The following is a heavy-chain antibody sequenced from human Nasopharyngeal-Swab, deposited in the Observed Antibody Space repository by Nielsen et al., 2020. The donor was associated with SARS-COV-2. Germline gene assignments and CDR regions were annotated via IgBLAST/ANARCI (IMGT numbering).Heavy chain of an antibody. J-gene: IGHJ4*02. D-gene: IGHD2-2*01. Sequence: GGSLRLSCAASGFTFSSYSMNWVRQAPGKGPEWVSSISSSSSYIYYADSVKGRFTISRDNAKNSLYLQMNSLRAEDTAVYYCARDQGYCSSTSCYEFDYWGQGTLVTVSS. CDR3: ARDQGYCSSTSCYEFDY. CDR2: ISSSSSYI. V-gene: IGHV3-21*01. CDR1: GFTFSSYS.